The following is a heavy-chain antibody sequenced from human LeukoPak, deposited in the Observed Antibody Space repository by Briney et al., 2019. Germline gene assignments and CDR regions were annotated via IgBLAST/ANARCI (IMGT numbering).Heavy chain of an antibody. CDR1: GGSISSSNW. J-gene: IGHJ4*02. CDR2: IYHSGST. V-gene: IGHV4-4*02. CDR3: ARASTTYYYGSGSYPVRLSY. Sequence: SGTLSLTCAVSGGSISSSNWWCWVRQPPGKGLEWIGEIYHSGSTNYNPSLKSRVTISVDKSKNQFSLKLSSVTAADTAVYYCARASTTYYYGSGSYPVRLSYWGQGTLVTVSS. D-gene: IGHD3-10*01.